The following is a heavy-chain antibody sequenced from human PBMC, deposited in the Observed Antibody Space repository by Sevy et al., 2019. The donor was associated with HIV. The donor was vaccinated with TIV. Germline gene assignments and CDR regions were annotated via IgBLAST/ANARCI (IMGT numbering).Heavy chain of an antibody. CDR2: MWYDGTNK. D-gene: IGHD2-15*01. V-gene: IGHV3-33*01. CDR3: ARTYCYGGTCQERGMDV. Sequence: GGSLRLSCAASGFTFSNHGMHWVRQAPGKGLEWVALMWYDGTNKYYADSVKGRFTISRDNSKNTLYLQMNSLRAEDTAVYYCARTYCYGGTCQERGMDVWGQGTTVTVSS. CDR1: GFTFSNHG. J-gene: IGHJ6*02.